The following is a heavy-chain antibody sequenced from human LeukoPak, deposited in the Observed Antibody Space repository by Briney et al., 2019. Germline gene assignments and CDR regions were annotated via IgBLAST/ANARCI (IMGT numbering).Heavy chain of an antibody. CDR1: GYTFTGYY. D-gene: IGHD3-16*02. Sequence: ASVKVSCKASGYTFTGYYMHWVRQAPGQGLEWMGWINPNSGGTNYARKFQGRVTMTRDTSISTAYMELSRLRSDDTAVYYCAREMITFGGVIVIPALGYWGQGTLVTVSS. CDR3: AREMITFGGVIVIPALGY. CDR2: INPNSGGT. J-gene: IGHJ4*02. V-gene: IGHV1-2*02.